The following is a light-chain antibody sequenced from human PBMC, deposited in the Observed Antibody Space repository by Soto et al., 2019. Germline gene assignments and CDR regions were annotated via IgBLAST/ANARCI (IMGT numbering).Light chain of an antibody. CDR1: ESVSSGY. V-gene: IGKV3-20*01. CDR2: GAI. J-gene: IGKJ2*01. CDR3: QQYGSSPPS. Sequence: EIVLTQSPGTLSLSPGERVTLSCRASESVSSGYVGWYQQKPCQAPRLVIFGAIGRATGIPDRFRGSGSRTDFTLTISSLEPEDFAVYYFQQYGSSPPSFGQGNKLEIK.